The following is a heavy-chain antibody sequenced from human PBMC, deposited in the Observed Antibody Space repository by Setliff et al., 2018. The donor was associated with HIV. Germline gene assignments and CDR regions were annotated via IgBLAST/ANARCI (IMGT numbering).Heavy chain of an antibody. V-gene: IGHV1-46*01. CDR1: GYAFTRYY. CDR3: ARAPTSGRVFLEY. D-gene: IGHD3-16*01. CDR2: LNPSGGVT. J-gene: IGHJ4*02. Sequence: ASLKVSCKASGYAFTRYYIHWVRQAPGQGLEWIGILNPSGGVTTYAQKFQGRVTMTRDTSAATVYMEMSGLRSEDTAMYYCARAPTSGRVFLEYWGQGTPVTVSS.